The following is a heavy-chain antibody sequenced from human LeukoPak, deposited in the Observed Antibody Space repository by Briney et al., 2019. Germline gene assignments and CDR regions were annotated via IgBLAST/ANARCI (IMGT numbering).Heavy chain of an antibody. Sequence: GASVTVSCKASGYAFTSYYMHWVRQAPGQGLEWMGVINPSGGSTSYAQKFQGRVTMTRDTSTSTVYMELSSLRSEDTAVYYCARDRDAAAGNYGMDVWGQGTTVTVSS. CDR3: ARDRDAAAGNYGMDV. D-gene: IGHD6-13*01. CDR2: INPSGGST. V-gene: IGHV1-46*01. J-gene: IGHJ6*02. CDR1: GYAFTSYY.